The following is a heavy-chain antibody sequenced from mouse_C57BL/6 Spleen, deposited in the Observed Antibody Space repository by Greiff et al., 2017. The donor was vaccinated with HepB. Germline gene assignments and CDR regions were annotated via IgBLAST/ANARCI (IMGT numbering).Heavy chain of an antibody. V-gene: IGHV1-59*01. CDR2: IDPSDSYT. Sequence: QVQLKQPGAELVRPGTSVKLSCKASGYTFTSYWMHWVKQRPGQGLEWIGVIDPSDSYTNYNQKFKGKATLTVDTSSSTAYMQLSSLTSEDSAVYYCANYYGSRVPTRYFDVWGTGTTVTVSS. CDR1: GYTFTSYW. CDR3: ANYYGSRVPTRYFDV. J-gene: IGHJ1*03. D-gene: IGHD1-1*01.